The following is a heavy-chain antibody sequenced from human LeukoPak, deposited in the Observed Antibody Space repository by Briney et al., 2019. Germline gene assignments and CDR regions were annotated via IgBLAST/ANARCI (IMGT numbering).Heavy chain of an antibody. V-gene: IGHV1-69*05. CDR1: GGTFSSYA. J-gene: IGHJ4*02. CDR2: IIPIFGTA. Sequence: ASVKVSCKASGGTFSSYAISWVRQAPGQGLEWMGGIIPIFGTANYAQKFQGRVTMTRDMSTSTAYMELRSLRSDDTAVYYCARDLRTYYYDISGSSLFDYWGQGTLVTVSS. CDR3: ARDLRTYYYDISGSSLFDY. D-gene: IGHD3-22*01.